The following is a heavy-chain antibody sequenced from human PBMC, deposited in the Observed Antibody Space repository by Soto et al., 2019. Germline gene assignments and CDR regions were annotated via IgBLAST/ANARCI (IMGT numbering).Heavy chain of an antibody. D-gene: IGHD3-10*01. Sequence: QITLKESGPTLVKPTQTLTLTCTFSGFSFSTTGVGVGWIRQPPGQALEWLALIYWDDDKRYRPSLRDRLSITKHTSKKEVILTMTNMDPVDTATYYCVSGSFPNWFDPWGQGTQVTVSS. CDR2: IYWDDDK. CDR3: VSGSFPNWFDP. J-gene: IGHJ5*02. V-gene: IGHV2-5*02. CDR1: GFSFSTTGVG.